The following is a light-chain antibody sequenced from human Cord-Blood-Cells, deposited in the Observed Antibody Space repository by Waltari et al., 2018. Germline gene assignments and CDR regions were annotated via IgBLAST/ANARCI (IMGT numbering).Light chain of an antibody. CDR1: ALPKQY. CDR3: QSADSSGTYV. CDR2: KDS. J-gene: IGLJ1*01. Sequence: SYELTQPPSVSVPPGQTARIPCSGDALPKQYAYWYQQKPGQAPVLVINKDSERPAGMPERFSGSSSGTTVTLTISGVQAEDEADYYCQSADSSGTYVFGTGTKVTVL. V-gene: IGLV3-25*03.